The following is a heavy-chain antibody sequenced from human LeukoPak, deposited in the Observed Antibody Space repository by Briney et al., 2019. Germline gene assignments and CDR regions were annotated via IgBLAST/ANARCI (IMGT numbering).Heavy chain of an antibody. Sequence: SETLSLTCTVSGGSISSYYWSWIRQPAGKGLEWIGRIYTSGSTNYNPSLESRVTMSVDTSKNQFSLKLSSVTAADTAVYYCARRGYCSGGKGCWFDPWGQGTLVTVSS. D-gene: IGHD2-15*01. CDR3: ARRGYCSGGKGCWFDP. J-gene: IGHJ5*02. CDR2: IYTSGST. V-gene: IGHV4-4*07. CDR1: GGSISSYY.